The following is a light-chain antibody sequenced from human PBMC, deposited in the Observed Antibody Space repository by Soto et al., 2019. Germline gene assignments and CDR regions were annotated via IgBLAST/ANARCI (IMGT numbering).Light chain of an antibody. Sequence: EIVLTQSPGTLSLSPGERATLSCRASQSVNSIYLAWYQQKPGQAPRLLIYGASSRATGIPDRFSGSGSGTDFTLTISRLEPEDFELYYCQQYGGSPRTFGQGTMVDIK. CDR1: QSVNSIY. CDR3: QQYGGSPRT. J-gene: IGKJ1*01. CDR2: GAS. V-gene: IGKV3-20*01.